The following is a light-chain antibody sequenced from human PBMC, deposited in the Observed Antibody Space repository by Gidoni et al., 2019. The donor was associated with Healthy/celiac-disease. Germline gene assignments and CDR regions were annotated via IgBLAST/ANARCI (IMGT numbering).Light chain of an antibody. Sequence: SSELPQDPAVSVALGQTVRITCQGDSLRSYYASWYQQNPGQAPVLVIYGKNNRPSGIPDRFSGSSSGNTASLTITGAQAEDEADYYCNSRDSSGNHLRVFGGGTKLTVL. CDR3: NSRDSSGNHLRV. CDR2: GKN. CDR1: SLRSYY. V-gene: IGLV3-19*01. J-gene: IGLJ2*01.